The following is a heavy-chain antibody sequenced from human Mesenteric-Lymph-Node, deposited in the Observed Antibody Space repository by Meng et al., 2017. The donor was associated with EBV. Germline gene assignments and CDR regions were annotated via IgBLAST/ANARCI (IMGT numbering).Heavy chain of an antibody. CDR3: ARGMATII. CDR2: INHSGST. J-gene: IGHJ4*02. V-gene: IGHV4-34*01. Sequence: QLQESGPGLVKPSETLSLTCTVSGGSFSGYYWSWIRQPPGKGLEWIGEINHSGSTNYNPSLKSRVTTSVDTSKNQFSLKLSSVTAADTAVYYCARGMATIIWGQGTLVTVSS. CDR1: GGSFSGYY. D-gene: IGHD5-24*01.